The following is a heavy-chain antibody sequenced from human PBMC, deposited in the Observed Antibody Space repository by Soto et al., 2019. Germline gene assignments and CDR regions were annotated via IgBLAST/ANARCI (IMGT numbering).Heavy chain of an antibody. D-gene: IGHD3-10*01. Sequence: LSLTCTVSGGSISSYYWSWIRQPPGKGLEWIGYIYYSGSTNYNPSLKSRVTISVDTSKNQFSLKLSSVTAADTAVYYCARVYGSASYPSFYYGMDVWGQGTTVTVSS. CDR1: GGSISSYY. CDR2: IYYSGST. V-gene: IGHV4-59*01. J-gene: IGHJ6*02. CDR3: ARVYGSASYPSFYYGMDV.